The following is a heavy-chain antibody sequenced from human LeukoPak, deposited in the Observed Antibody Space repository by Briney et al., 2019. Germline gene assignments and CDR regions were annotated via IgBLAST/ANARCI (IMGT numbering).Heavy chain of an antibody. J-gene: IGHJ4*02. D-gene: IGHD4-23*01. V-gene: IGHV3-23*01. CDR2: FGGTGGDI. CDR1: GFTFSTNA. Sequence: QPGGSLRLSCAASGFTFSTNAMAWVRQAPGKGLEWVSAFGGTGGDINYADSVKGWFTISRDNSKGILYLQMNSLRAEDTAVYYCAKDILRWAFDYWGQGILVTVSS. CDR3: AKDILRWAFDY.